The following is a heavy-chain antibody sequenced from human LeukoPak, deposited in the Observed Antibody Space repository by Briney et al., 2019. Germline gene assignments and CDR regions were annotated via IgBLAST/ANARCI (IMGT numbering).Heavy chain of an antibody. CDR2: ISTYNGNT. CDR3: ARVLGSHYYYDGSDYLDY. D-gene: IGHD3-22*01. Sequence: ASVKVSCKASGYTFTSYSISWVRQAPGQGFEWMGWISTYNGNTNYAQRLQDRVTMTTDTSTSTAYMELRSLRSDDTAVYYCARVLGSHYYYDGSDYLDYWGQGTLVTVSS. CDR1: GYTFTSYS. J-gene: IGHJ4*02. V-gene: IGHV1-18*01.